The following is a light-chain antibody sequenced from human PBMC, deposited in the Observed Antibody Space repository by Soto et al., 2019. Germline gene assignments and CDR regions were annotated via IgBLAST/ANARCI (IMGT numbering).Light chain of an antibody. CDR2: SND. CDR3: AAWDDSLNGWV. CDR1: SSNIGSNT. Sequence: QSVLTQAPSASGTPGQRVTISCSGSSSNIGSNTVSWYQQVPGTAPKLLIYSNDQRPSGVPDRFSDSKSGTSASLAIGGLQSEDEADYYCAAWDDSLNGWVFGGGTKLTVL. V-gene: IGLV1-44*01. J-gene: IGLJ3*02.